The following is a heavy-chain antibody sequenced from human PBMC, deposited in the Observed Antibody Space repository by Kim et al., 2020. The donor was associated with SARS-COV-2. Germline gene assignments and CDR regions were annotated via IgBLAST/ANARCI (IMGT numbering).Heavy chain of an antibody. CDR3: ARQSNRLGSGSYYIHWFDP. V-gene: IGHV4-59*08. J-gene: IGHJ5*02. D-gene: IGHD3-10*01. Sequence: SRITISVDTSKNQFSLKLSSVTAADTAVYYCARQSNRLGSGSYYIHWFDPWGQGTLVTVSS.